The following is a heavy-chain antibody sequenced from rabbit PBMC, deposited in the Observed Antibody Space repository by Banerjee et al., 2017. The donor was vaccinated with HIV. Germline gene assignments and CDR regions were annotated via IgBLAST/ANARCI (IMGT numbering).Heavy chain of an antibody. J-gene: IGHJ4*01. CDR2: IYAGSSGST. CDR3: ARDDADGAGYGRAFEL. Sequence: QEQLEESGGDLVKPEGSLTLTCTASGFSFSSSYYMCWVRQAPGKGLEWIGCIYAGSSGSTYYATWAKGRFTISKTSSTTVTLQVASLTAADTATYFCARDDADGAGYGRAFELWGQGTLVTVS. V-gene: IGHV1S45*01. CDR1: GFSFSSSYY. D-gene: IGHD6-1*01.